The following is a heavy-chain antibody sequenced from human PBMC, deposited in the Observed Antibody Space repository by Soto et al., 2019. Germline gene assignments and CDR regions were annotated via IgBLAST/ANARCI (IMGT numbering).Heavy chain of an antibody. V-gene: IGHV3-21*01. CDR3: ARDQDDFWSGYYEAHDY. CDR1: GFTFSSYS. J-gene: IGHJ4*02. D-gene: IGHD3-3*01. CDR2: ISSSSSYI. Sequence: PGGSLRLSCAASGFTFSSYSMNWVRQAPGKGLEWVSSISSSSSYIYYADSVKGRFTISRDNAKNSLYLQMNSLRAEDTAVYYCARDQDDFWSGYYEAHDYWGQGTLVNV.